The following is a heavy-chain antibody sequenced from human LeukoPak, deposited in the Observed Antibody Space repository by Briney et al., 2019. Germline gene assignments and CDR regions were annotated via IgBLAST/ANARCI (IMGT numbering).Heavy chain of an antibody. CDR1: GFTFSSYW. D-gene: IGHD4-17*01. V-gene: IGHV3-74*01. CDR2: INRDGSNT. J-gene: IGHJ4*02. CDR3: ARDLSYGVDY. Sequence: GGSLRLSCAASGFTFSSYWMHWVRQAPGMGLVWVSRINRDGSNTNYADPVKGRFTISRDNAKNTLYLQMNSLRAEDTAVYYCARDLSYGVDYWGQGTLVSV.